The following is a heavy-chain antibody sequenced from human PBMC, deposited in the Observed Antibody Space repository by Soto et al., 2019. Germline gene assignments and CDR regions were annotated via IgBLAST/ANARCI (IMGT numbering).Heavy chain of an antibody. CDR3: AEWARYCSGAHFRA. D-gene: IGHD2-15*01. CDR2: ISGSGTIT. CDR1: GFPFSSRA. V-gene: IGHV3-23*01. Sequence: EVQLLESGGGWVQPGGSLRLSCAASGFPFSSRAMSWVRQAPGKGLGWVSAISGSGTITYYADSVKGRFTISRDTSKNTLYLQMNSLRADDTAVYYCAEWARYCSGAHFRACGQGTLVTVSS. J-gene: IGHJ5*02.